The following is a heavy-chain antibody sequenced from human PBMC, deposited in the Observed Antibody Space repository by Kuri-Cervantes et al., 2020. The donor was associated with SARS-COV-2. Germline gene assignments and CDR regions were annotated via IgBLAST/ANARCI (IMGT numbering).Heavy chain of an antibody. CDR2: ISSGSSYI. V-gene: IGHV3-21*01. CDR3: AREGDIVVVHDAFDI. J-gene: IGHJ3*02. D-gene: IGHD2-2*01. CDR1: GFTFSSYS. Sequence: LSLTCAASGFTFSSYSMNWVRQAPGKGLEWVSSISSGSSYIYYADSVKGRFTISRDNAKNSLYLQMNSLRAEDTAVYYCAREGDIVVVHDAFDIWGQGTMVTVSS.